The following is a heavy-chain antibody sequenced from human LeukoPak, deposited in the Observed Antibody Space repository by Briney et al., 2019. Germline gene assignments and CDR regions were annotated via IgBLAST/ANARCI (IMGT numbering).Heavy chain of an antibody. V-gene: IGHV3-66*01. CDR3: ARDNDYYDLHY. Sequence: PGGSLRLSCAASGFTVSSNYMGWVRQAPGKGLEWVSVIYSGGSTYYADSVKGRFTISRDNSKNTLYLQMNSLRAEDTAVYYCARDNDYYDLHYWGQGTLVTVSS. J-gene: IGHJ4*02. CDR1: GFTVSSNY. D-gene: IGHD3-22*01. CDR2: IYSGGST.